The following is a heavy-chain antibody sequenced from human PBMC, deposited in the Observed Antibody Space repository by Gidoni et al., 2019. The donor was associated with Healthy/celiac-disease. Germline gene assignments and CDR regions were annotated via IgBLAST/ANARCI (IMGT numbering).Heavy chain of an antibody. CDR3: ARDYGNTMFGVADAFDI. J-gene: IGHJ3*02. CDR2: ISSSSSYI. Sequence: EVQLVESGGGLVKPGGSLSLSCAASGFTFSSYSMNWVRQAPGKGLEWVSSISSSSSYIYYADSVKGRFTISRDNAKNSLYLQMNSLRAEDTAVYYCARDYGNTMFGVADAFDIWGQGTMVTVSS. CDR1: GFTFSSYS. V-gene: IGHV3-21*01. D-gene: IGHD3-3*01.